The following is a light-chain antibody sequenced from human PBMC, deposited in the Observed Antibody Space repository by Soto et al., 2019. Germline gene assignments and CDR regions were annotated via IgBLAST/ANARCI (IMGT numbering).Light chain of an antibody. CDR3: QVWDTISDHYV. CDR2: VDS. V-gene: IGLV3-21*02. J-gene: IGLJ1*01. Sequence: SNDLTQPPSVSVAPGQTARITCGGNNIESKSVHWYQQRPGQAPVLVIYVDSDRPSGIPDRFSASTSGNTAALTISRVEAGDEADYYCQVWDTISDHYVFGSGTKVTVL. CDR1: NIESKS.